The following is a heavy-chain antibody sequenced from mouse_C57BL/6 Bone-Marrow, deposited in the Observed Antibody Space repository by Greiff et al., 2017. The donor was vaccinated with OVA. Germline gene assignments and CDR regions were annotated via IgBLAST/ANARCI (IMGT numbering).Heavy chain of an antibody. J-gene: IGHJ2*01. CDR2: ISYDGSN. CDR3: ARETSRFDY. Sequence: VQLKESGPGLVKPSQSLSLTCSVTGYSITSGYYWNWIRQFPGNKLEWMGYISYDGSNNYNPSLKNRISITRDTSKNQFFLKLNSVTTEDTATYYCARETSRFDYWGQGTTLTVSS. CDR1: GYSITSGYY. V-gene: IGHV3-6*01.